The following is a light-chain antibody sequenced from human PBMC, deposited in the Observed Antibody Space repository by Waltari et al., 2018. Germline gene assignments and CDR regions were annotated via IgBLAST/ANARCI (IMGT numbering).Light chain of an antibody. CDR1: QSIRTD. Sequence: EIVMTQSPATLSVSPGERPILPCRASQSIRTDLAWYQQKPGQAPRLLIYGASTRVTGIPARFSGSGSGTEFTLTISSLQPEDFAVYYCQQHNDWPPWTFGQGTKVEIK. J-gene: IGKJ1*01. V-gene: IGKV3-15*01. CDR3: QQHNDWPPWT. CDR2: GAS.